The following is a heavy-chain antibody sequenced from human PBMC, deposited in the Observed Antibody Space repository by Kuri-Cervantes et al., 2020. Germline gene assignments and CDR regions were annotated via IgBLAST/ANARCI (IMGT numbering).Heavy chain of an antibody. V-gene: IGHV1-46*01. Sequence: ASVKVSCKASGYTFTSYYMHWVRQAPGQGLEWMGIINPSGGSTSYAQKFQGRVTMTRDTSTSTVYMELSSLRSEDTAVYYCARIKILEWPYYYYMDVWGKGTTVTVSS. CDR1: GYTFTSYY. J-gene: IGHJ6*03. CDR3: ARIKILEWPYYYYMDV. CDR2: INPSGGST. D-gene: IGHD3-3*01.